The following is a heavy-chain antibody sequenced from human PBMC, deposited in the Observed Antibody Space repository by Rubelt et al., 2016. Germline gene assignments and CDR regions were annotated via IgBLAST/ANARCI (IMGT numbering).Heavy chain of an antibody. Sequence: QVQLVQSGAEVKKPGSSVTVSCKASGATFSSYAISWVRQAPGQRLEWMGGLIPIVGTANYAQKFQGRVTITADESTSTAYMVLSSLRSEDTAVYYCARGSGSYTFDYWGQGTLVTVSS. CDR1: GATFSSYA. CDR2: LIPIVGTA. V-gene: IGHV1-69*01. CDR3: ARGSGSYTFDY. J-gene: IGHJ4*02. D-gene: IGHD1-26*01.